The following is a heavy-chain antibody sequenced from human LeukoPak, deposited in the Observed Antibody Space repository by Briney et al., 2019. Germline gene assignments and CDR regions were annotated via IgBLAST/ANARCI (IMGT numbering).Heavy chain of an antibody. Sequence: PGGSLRLSCAASGFTVSSNYMSWVRQAPGKGLEGVSVIYSGGSTYYADSVKGRFTISRDNSKNTLYRQMNSLRAEDTAVYYCARDTPHYYDSSGYIIWGQGTLVTVSS. V-gene: IGHV3-53*01. CDR2: IYSGGST. CDR3: ARDTPHYYDSSGYII. D-gene: IGHD3-22*01. J-gene: IGHJ4*02. CDR1: GFTVSSNY.